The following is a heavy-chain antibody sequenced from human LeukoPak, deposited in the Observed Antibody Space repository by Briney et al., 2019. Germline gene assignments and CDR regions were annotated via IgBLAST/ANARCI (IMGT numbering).Heavy chain of an antibody. CDR1: GASITTSNW. CDR2: IHHTGGA. J-gene: IGHJ5*02. D-gene: IGHD2-8*02. V-gene: IGHV4-4*02. CDR3: ARLLAIGRFDP. Sequence: SGTLSLTCAVSGASITTSNWWRWVRQPPGKGLEWIGDIHHTGGASYNPSLKSRVTISVDKSQTQFSLKLTSVTAADTAIYYCARLLAIGRFDPWGQGTLVTVSS.